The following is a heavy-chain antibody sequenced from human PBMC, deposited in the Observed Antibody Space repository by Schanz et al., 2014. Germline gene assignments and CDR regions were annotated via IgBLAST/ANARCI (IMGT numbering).Heavy chain of an antibody. Sequence: EVKLLESGGHLVQPGGSLRLSCVASGFTFSTYAMSWVRQAPGKGPEWVSSLTGSGGGTYYADSVRGRFAISRDNSKNILTMQMSSLRAEDTAVYYCAKHVRSLTGNDYWGQGTLVTVSS. CDR2: LTGSGGGT. CDR3: AKHVRSLTGNDY. CDR1: GFTFSTYA. D-gene: IGHD3-9*01. J-gene: IGHJ4*02. V-gene: IGHV3-23*01.